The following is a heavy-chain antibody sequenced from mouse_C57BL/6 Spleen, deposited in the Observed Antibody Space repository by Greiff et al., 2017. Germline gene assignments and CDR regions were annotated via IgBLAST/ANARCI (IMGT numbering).Heavy chain of an antibody. CDR2: ISYDGSN. CDR3: ARETVVAHFDY. CDR1: GYSITSGYY. D-gene: IGHD1-1*01. J-gene: IGHJ2*01. V-gene: IGHV3-6*01. Sequence: EVQLVESGPGLVKPSQSLSLTCSVTGYSITSGYYWNWIRQFPGNKLEWMGYISYDGSNNYNPSLKNRISITRDTSKNQFFLKLNSVTTEDTATYYCARETVVAHFDYWGQGTTLTVSS.